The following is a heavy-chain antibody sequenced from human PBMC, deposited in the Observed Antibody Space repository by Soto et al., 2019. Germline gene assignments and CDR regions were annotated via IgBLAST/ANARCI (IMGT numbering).Heavy chain of an antibody. CDR3: AHLTTGGFYFDY. Sequence: QITLKESGPTLVKPTQTLTLTCTFSGFSLRNSGVGVGWIRQPPGKALEWLALIYWDDDKRYSPSLKSRLTITKDTPKNSVVLTMTNMDPVDTATYYCAHLTTGGFYFDYWGQGTLVTVSS. J-gene: IGHJ4*02. CDR1: GFSLRNSGVG. V-gene: IGHV2-5*02. CDR2: IYWDDDK. D-gene: IGHD4-17*01.